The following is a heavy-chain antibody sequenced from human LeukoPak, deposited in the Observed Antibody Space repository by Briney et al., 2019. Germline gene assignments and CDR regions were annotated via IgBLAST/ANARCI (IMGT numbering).Heavy chain of an antibody. CDR3: ARGGHGAADQ. Sequence: GGSLRLSCAASGFTFSSYDMNWVRQAPGKGLEWISYISTGGSAMFYADSVKGRFTISRDNAKNLLFLQMNSLRAEDTAVYYCARGGHGAADQWGQGTLVTVSS. CDR1: GFTFSSYD. J-gene: IGHJ5*02. V-gene: IGHV3-48*03. D-gene: IGHD1-26*01. CDR2: ISTGGSAM.